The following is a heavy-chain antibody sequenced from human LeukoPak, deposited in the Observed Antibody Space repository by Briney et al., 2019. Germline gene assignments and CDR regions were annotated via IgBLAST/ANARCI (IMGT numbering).Heavy chain of an antibody. CDR2: IYHNGST. D-gene: IGHD3-22*01. CDR1: GGSFSGYY. J-gene: IGHJ4*02. V-gene: IGHV4-34*01. CDR3: AFQRGDHYYDSSGPIDY. Sequence: SETLSLTCAVYGGSFSGYYWSWIRQPPGKGLEWIGSIYHNGSTYYNPSLKSRVTISVDTSKNQFSLKLSSVTAADTAVYYCAFQRGDHYYDSSGPIDYWGQGTLVTVSS.